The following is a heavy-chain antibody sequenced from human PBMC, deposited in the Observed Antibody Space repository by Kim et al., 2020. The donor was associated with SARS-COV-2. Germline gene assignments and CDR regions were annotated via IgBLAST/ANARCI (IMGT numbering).Heavy chain of an antibody. D-gene: IGHD3-22*01. V-gene: IGHV4-39*07. CDR3: ASYYYGSSGYYHELYWYFDL. CDR2: IYYSGST. CDR1: GGSISSSSYY. Sequence: SETLSLTCTVSGGSISSSSYYWGWIRQPPGKGLEWIGSIYYSGSTYYNPSLKSRVTISVDTSKNQFSLKLSSVTAADTAVYYCASYYYGSSGYYHELYWYFDLWGRGTRVTVSS. J-gene: IGHJ2*01.